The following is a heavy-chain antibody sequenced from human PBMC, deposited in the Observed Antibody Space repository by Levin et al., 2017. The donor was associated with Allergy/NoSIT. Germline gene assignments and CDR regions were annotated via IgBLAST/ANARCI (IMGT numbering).Heavy chain of an antibody. V-gene: IGHV4-4*02. CDR3: AMFGDYTGAAFDI. J-gene: IGHJ3*02. D-gene: IGHD4-17*01. Sequence: TSETLSLTCAVSGGSISSSNWWSWVRQPPGKGLEWIGEIYHSGSTNYNPSLKSRVTISVDKSKNQFSLKLSSVTAADTAVYYCAMFGDYTGAAFDIWGQGTMVTVSS. CDR2: IYHSGST. CDR1: GGSISSSNW.